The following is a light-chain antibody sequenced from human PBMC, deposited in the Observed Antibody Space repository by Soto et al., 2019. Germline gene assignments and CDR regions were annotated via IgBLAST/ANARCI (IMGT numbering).Light chain of an antibody. Sequence: EIVLTQAPATMSLSPGERATLSCSYSQSVSSYLAWYQQKPGQAPRLLIYDASNRATGIPARFSGSGSGTDFTLTISSLEPEDFAVYYCQQRSNWPPITFGQGTRLEIK. CDR3: QQRSNWPPIT. CDR1: QSVSSY. J-gene: IGKJ5*01. CDR2: DAS. V-gene: IGKV3-11*01.